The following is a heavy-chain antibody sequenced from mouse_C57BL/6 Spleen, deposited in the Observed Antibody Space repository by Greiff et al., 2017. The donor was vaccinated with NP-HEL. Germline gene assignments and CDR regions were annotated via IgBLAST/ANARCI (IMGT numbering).Heavy chain of an antibody. D-gene: IGHD1-1*01. CDR1: GYTFTSYW. Sequence: VQLQQPGAELVKPGASVKMSCKASGYTFTSYWITWVKQRPGQGLEWIGDIYPGSGSTNYNEKLKSKATLTVDTSSSTAYMQLSSLTSEDSAVYYCAISFYYYGIDYWGQGTTLTVSS. V-gene: IGHV1-55*01. J-gene: IGHJ2*01. CDR3: AISFYYYGIDY. CDR2: IYPGSGST.